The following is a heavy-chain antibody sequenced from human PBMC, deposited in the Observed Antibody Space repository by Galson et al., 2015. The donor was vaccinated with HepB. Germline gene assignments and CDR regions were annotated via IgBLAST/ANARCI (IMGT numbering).Heavy chain of an antibody. CDR1: GFSLSDYY. V-gene: IGHV3-72*01. CDR3: ARDMRRRDRKTLDY. J-gene: IGHJ4*02. CDR2: SRDKANDYTT. D-gene: IGHD1-14*01. Sequence: SLRLSCAASGFSLSDYYMEWVRQAPGKGLEWVGRSRDKANDYTTEYAASVKGRFTISRDDSKNSLYLQMNSLRTEDAAVYYCARDMRRRDRKTLDYWGQGTLVTVSS.